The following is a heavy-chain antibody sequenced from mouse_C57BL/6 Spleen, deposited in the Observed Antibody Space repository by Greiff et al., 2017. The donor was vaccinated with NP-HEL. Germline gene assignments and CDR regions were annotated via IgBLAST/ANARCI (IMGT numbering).Heavy chain of an antibody. CDR3: ARRGYDGFAD. D-gene: IGHD2-14*01. V-gene: IGHV1-52*01. J-gene: IGHJ3*01. CDR2: IDPSDSET. Sequence: QVQLQQSGAELVRPGSSVKLSCKASGYTFTSYWMHWVKQRPIQGLEWIGNIDPSDSETHYNQKFKDKATLTVDKSSSTAYMQLSSLTSEDSAVYYCARRGYDGFADWGQGTLVTVSA. CDR1: GYTFTSYW.